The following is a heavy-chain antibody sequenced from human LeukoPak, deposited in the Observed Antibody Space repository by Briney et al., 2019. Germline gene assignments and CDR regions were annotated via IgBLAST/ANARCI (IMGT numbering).Heavy chain of an antibody. CDR1: VSTFRDYY. Sequence: GGSLRHSCVASVSTFRDYYMSWIRQAPGKGVECVSYIISRSDYTNYADSVKGRFTISRDNAKNTLYLQMKRLRAEDTAVYYCARCQYNSSPDCWGQGALVTVSS. CDR3: ARCQYNSSPDC. J-gene: IGHJ4*02. D-gene: IGHD6-19*01. CDR2: IISRSDYT. V-gene: IGHV3-11*03.